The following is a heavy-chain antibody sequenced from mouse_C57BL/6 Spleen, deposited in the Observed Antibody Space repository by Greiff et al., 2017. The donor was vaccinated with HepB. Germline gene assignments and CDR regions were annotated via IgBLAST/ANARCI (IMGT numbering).Heavy chain of an antibody. D-gene: IGHD1-1*01. CDR1: GFTFSSYT. V-gene: IGHV5-9*01. CDR3: ARRLTTVAKGFAY. CDR2: ISGGGGNT. Sequence: EVQRVESGGGLVKPGGSLKLSCAASGFTFSSYTMSWVRQTPEKRLEWVATISGGGGNTYYPDSVKGRFTISRDNAKNTLYLQMSSLRSEDTALYYCARRLTTVAKGFAYWGQGTLVTVSA. J-gene: IGHJ3*01.